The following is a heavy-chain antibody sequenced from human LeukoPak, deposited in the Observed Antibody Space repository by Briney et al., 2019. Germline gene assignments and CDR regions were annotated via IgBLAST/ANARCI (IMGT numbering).Heavy chain of an antibody. V-gene: IGHV3-48*03. CDR2: ISSSGSTI. CDR1: GFTFSSYE. CDR3: ARFVWGFPWFDP. J-gene: IGHJ5*02. Sequence: GGPLRLSCAASGFTFSSYEMNCLRQAPGKGLEWVSYISSSGSTIYYADSVKGRFTISRDNAKNSLYLQMNSLRAEDTAVYYCARFVWGFPWFDPWGQGTLVTVSS. D-gene: IGHD3-16*01.